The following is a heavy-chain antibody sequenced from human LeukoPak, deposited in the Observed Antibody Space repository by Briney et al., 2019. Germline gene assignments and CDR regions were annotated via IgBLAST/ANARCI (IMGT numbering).Heavy chain of an antibody. CDR1: GYTFTTYG. CDR3: ARDRVAERPGWFDP. J-gene: IGHJ5*02. CDR2: ISAYNGNT. V-gene: IGHV1-18*01. D-gene: IGHD6-19*01. Sequence: ASVKVSCKASGYTFTTYGINWVRQAPGQGVEWMGWISAYNGNTNYAQKVQGRVTMTTDTSTSTAYMELRSLKSDNTAVYYCARDRVAERPGWFDPWGQGTPVTVSS.